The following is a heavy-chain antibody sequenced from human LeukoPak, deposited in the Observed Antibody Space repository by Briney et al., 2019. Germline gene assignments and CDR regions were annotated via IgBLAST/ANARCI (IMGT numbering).Heavy chain of an antibody. CDR1: AFTFSSYS. J-gene: IGHJ4*02. CDR2: ISSSSSTI. CDR3: ARGAPYGDLTY. V-gene: IGHV3-48*01. Sequence: GGSLRLSCAASAFTFSSYSMNWVRQAPGKGLEWVSYISSSSSTIYYADSVKGRFTISRDNAKNSLYLQMNSLRAEDTAVYYCARGAPYGDLTYWGQGTLVTVSS. D-gene: IGHD4-17*01.